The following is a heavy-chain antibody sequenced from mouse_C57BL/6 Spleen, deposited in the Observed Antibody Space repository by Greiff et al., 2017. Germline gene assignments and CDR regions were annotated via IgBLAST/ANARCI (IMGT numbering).Heavy chain of an antibody. CDR2: IHPSDSDT. V-gene: IGHV1-74*01. Sequence: QVQLQQPGAELVKPGASVKVSCKASGYTFTSYWMHWVKQRPGQGLEWIGRIHPSDSDTNYNQKFKGKATLTVDKSSSTAYMQLSSLTSEDSAVYYCAVGEIYYDYDGTWFAYWGQGTLVTVSA. CDR3: AVGEIYYDYDGTWFAY. J-gene: IGHJ3*01. D-gene: IGHD2-4*01. CDR1: GYTFTSYW.